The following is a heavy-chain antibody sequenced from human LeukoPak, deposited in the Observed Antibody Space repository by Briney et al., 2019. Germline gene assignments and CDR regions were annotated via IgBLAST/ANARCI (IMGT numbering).Heavy chain of an antibody. CDR3: TSYYDYVWGSYRDDAFDI. D-gene: IGHD3-16*02. V-gene: IGHV3-7*01. CDR1: GFTFSSYW. Sequence: PGGSLGLSCAASGFTFSSYWMSWVRQAPGKGLEWGANIKQDGSEKYYVDSVKGRFTISRDNAKNSLYLQMNSLRAEDTAVYYCTSYYDYVWGSYRDDAFDIWGQGAMVTVSS. J-gene: IGHJ3*02. CDR2: IKQDGSEK.